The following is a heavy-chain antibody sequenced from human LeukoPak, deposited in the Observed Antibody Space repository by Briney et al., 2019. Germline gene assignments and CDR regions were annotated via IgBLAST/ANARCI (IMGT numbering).Heavy chain of an antibody. CDR2: IIPIFGTA. Sequence: SVKVSCKASGYTFTSYAMHWVRQAPGQGLEWMGGIIPIFGTANYAQKFQGRVTITADESTSTAYMELSSLRSEDTAVYYCARRDIVVVPAAMNMYYYGMDVWGQGTTVTVSS. V-gene: IGHV1-69*13. CDR1: GYTFTSYA. D-gene: IGHD2-2*01. CDR3: ARRDIVVVPAAMNMYYYGMDV. J-gene: IGHJ6*02.